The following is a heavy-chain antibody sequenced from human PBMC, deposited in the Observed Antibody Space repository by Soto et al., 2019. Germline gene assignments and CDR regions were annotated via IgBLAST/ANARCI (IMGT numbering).Heavy chain of an antibody. CDR1: GGSISSGDYY. V-gene: IGHV4-30-4*01. CDR3: ASLYYDILTGSSAYNWFDP. D-gene: IGHD3-9*01. J-gene: IGHJ5*02. CDR2: IYYSGGT. Sequence: SETLSLTCTVSGGSISSGDYYWSWIRQPPGKGLEWIGCIYYSGGTYYNPSLKSRVTISVDTSKNQFALRLSSVTAADTAVYYFASLYYDILTGSSAYNWFDPWGQGTLVTVS.